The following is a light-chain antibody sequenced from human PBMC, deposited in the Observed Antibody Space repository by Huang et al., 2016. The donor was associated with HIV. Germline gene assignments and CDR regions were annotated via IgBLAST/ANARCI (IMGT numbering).Light chain of an antibody. J-gene: IGKJ1*01. CDR1: QSISSY. V-gene: IGKV1-39*01. CDR2: AAS. Sequence: DIQMTQSPSSLSASVRDRVTITCRASQSISSYLNWYQQKPGKAPKLRIYAASSLQSGVPSRFSGSGSGTDFTLTISSLQPEDFATYFCQQTYSTPWTFGQGTKVEIK. CDR3: QQTYSTPWT.